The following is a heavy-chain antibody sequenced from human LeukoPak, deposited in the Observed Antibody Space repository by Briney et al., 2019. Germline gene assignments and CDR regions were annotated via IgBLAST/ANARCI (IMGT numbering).Heavy chain of an antibody. CDR2: ISSSSSYI. CDR3: ARGGHYDSSGYYYVRSFDP. V-gene: IGHV3-21*01. D-gene: IGHD3-22*01. J-gene: IGHJ5*02. CDR1: GFTSTSYA. Sequence: GGSLRLSCAASGFTSTSYAMSWVRQPPGKGLEWVSSISSSSSYIYYADSVKGRFTISRDNAKNSLYLQMNSLRAEDTAVYYCARGGHYDSSGYYYVRSFDPWGQGTLVTVSS.